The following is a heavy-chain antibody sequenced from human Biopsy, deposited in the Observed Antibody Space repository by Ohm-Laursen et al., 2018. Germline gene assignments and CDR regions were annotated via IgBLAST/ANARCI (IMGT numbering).Heavy chain of an antibody. V-gene: IGHV3-11*01. CDR3: ARDRRDWQHFFDY. CDR1: GFTFSDYY. J-gene: IGHJ4*02. D-gene: IGHD3-3*02. Sequence: SLRLSCAASGFTFSDYYMNGFRRAPGKGLERIAYIHKDSTTEYYADSVRGRFSISRDNAQKSLYLQMNSLRAEDTAVYYCARDRRDWQHFFDYWGQGTEVIVSS. CDR2: IHKDSTTE.